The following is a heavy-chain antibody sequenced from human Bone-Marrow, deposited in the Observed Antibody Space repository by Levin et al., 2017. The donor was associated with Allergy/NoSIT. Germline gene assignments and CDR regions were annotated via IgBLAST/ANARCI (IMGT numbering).Heavy chain of an antibody. Sequence: ASVKVSCAASGFTFDDHSMHWIRQAPGRGLEWISLTTWNGGSASYAASVEGRFTIYRDNSKNTLYLQMNRLRSEDTALYYCVKEMGNFGSGRHYFDHWGQGTLVTVSS. D-gene: IGHD3-10*01. V-gene: IGHV3-43*01. CDR1: GFTFDDHS. J-gene: IGHJ4*02. CDR2: TTWNGGSA. CDR3: VKEMGNFGSGRHYFDH.